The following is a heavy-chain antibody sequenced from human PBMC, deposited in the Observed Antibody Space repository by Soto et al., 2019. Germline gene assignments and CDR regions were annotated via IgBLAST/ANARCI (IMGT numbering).Heavy chain of an antibody. J-gene: IGHJ4*02. CDR1: GGSISSYY. CDR2: IYYSGST. CDR3: ARDSSGWSGFDY. Sequence: SETLSLTCTVSGGSISSYYWSWIRQPPGKGLEWIGYIYYSGSTNYNPSLKSRVTISVDTSKNQFSLKLSSVTAADTAVYYCARDSSGWSGFDYWGQGTLVTVSS. D-gene: IGHD6-19*01. V-gene: IGHV4-59*01.